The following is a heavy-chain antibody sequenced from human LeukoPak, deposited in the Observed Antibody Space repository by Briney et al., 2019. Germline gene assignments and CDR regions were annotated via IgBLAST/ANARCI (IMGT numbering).Heavy chain of an antibody. CDR3: AKVRYVGYYFDT. CDR1: GFTFSAYA. J-gene: IGHJ4*02. V-gene: IGHV3-23*01. D-gene: IGHD3-9*01. Sequence: PGGSLRLSCAASGFTFSAYAMGWVRQAPGKGLEWVSAISGSGGDTYYAEFVKGRFTISRDNSKNTLYLQMNSLRAEDTAVYYCAKVRYVGYYFDTWGQGTLVTVSS. CDR2: ISGSGGDT.